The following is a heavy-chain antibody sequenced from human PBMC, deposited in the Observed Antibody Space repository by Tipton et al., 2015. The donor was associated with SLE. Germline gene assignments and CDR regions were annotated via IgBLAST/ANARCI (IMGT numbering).Heavy chain of an antibody. D-gene: IGHD2-2*01. J-gene: IGHJ4*02. Sequence: VQSGAEVKKPGASVKVSCKASGYTFTNYDINWVRQATGQGLEWMGWMNPNSGYTGYAQKFQGRVTMTRNTSISTAYMELSSLKSEDTAVYYCAREAAAMASDYWGQGTLVTVSS. CDR1: GYTFTNYD. CDR3: AREAAAMASDY. CDR2: MNPNSGYT. V-gene: IGHV1-8*01.